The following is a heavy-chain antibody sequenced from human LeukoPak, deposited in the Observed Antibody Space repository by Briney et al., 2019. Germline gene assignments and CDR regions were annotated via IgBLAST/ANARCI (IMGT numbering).Heavy chain of an antibody. Sequence: GGSLRLSCAASGFTFSDYYMSWIRQAPGKGLEWVSYISSSGSTIYYADSVKGRFTISRDNAKNSLYLQMNSLRAEDTAVYYCARPTYCSSTSCPIYYYYYMDVWGKGTTVTISS. CDR1: GFTFSDYY. CDR2: ISSSGSTI. CDR3: ARPTYCSSTSCPIYYYYYMDV. J-gene: IGHJ6*03. V-gene: IGHV3-11*01. D-gene: IGHD2-2*01.